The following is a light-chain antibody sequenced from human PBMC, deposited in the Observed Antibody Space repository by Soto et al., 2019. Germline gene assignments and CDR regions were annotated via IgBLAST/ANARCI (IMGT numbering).Light chain of an antibody. CDR2: KVS. CDR1: QSLVYSKGYTY. V-gene: IGKV2-30*01. J-gene: IGKJ5*01. CDR3: LKGTPCPPP. Sequence: DVVMTQSPLSLPVTLGQPASISCRSSQSLVYSKGYTYLTWFQQRPGQPPRRLISKVSKRDSGVPDRFSASVSGKNFPLTIGRVEAEDVAVYYCLKGTPCPPPFDQGTDWR.